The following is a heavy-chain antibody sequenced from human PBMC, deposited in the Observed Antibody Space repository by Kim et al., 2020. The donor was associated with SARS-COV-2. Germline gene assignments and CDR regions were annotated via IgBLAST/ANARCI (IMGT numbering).Heavy chain of an antibody. CDR3: ARDTRDYYGMDV. Sequence: EDTGQVRLTVSRDNSKKTLYRQMKSLRAEDTAVYYCARDTRDYYGMDVWGQGTTVTVSS. J-gene: IGHJ6*02. V-gene: IGHV3-33*01.